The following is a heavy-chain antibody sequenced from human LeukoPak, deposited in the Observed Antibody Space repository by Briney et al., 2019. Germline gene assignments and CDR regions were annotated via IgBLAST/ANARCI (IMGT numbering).Heavy chain of an antibody. J-gene: IGHJ4*02. CDR2: IYPGDSDT. CDR1: GYNFTSYW. V-gene: IGHV5-51*01. D-gene: IGHD3-22*01. CDR3: ARGLYYYDSSGYYYFDY. Sequence: GESLKISCKGSGYNFTSYWIGCVRQMSGKGLEWMGIIYPGDSDTRYSPSFQGQVTISADKSINTAYLQWSSLKASDTAMYYCARGLYYYDSSGYYYFDYWGQGTLVTVSS.